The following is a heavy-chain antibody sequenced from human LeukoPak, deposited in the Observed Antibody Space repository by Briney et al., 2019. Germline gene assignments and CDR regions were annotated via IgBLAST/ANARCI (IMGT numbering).Heavy chain of an antibody. CDR3: ARETKIGVDY. V-gene: IGHV4-34*01. D-gene: IGHD1-1*01. J-gene: IGHJ4*02. Sequence: KSSETLSLTCTVSGGSFTAFYWSWIRQPPGKGLEWIGEVYHSGTTNYNPSLKSRVTLSVDTSKNQFSLKLASVTAADTAVYYCARETKIGVDYWGQGTLVTVSS. CDR2: VYHSGTT. CDR1: GGSFTAFY.